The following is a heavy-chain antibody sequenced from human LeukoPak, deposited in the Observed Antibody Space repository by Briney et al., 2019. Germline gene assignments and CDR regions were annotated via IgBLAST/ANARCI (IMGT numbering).Heavy chain of an antibody. Sequence: SETLSLTCAVYGGTFSGYYWSWIRQPPGKGLEWIWEINHSGSTNYNPSLKSRVTISVDTSKNQFSLKLSSVTAADTAVYYCARTSGSYYDFWSGYSNWFDPWGQGTLVTVSS. CDR2: INHSGST. J-gene: IGHJ5*02. V-gene: IGHV4-34*01. D-gene: IGHD3-3*01. CDR1: GGTFSGYY. CDR3: ARTSGSYYDFWSGYSNWFDP.